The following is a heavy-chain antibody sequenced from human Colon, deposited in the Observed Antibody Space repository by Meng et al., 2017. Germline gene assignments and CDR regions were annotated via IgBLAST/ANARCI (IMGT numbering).Heavy chain of an antibody. CDR2: IGHSGFT. J-gene: IGHJ5*02. CDR3: VRSSAWVRTGFDP. Sequence: QPQLQESGPGLVKPSEALSPTCSVSGGSISTSGYYWGWIRQPPGKGLEWIGSIGHSGFTYYTPSLKSRVTVSIDTSRNQFSLWLTSVTAADTAVYYCVRSSAWVRTGFDPWGQGTLVTVSS. D-gene: IGHD6-19*01. CDR1: GGSISTSGYY. V-gene: IGHV4-39*01.